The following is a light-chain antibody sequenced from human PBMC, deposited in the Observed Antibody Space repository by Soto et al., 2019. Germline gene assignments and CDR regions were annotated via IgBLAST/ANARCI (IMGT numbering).Light chain of an antibody. CDR1: QGISSY. CDR3: QQLNSYPT. Sequence: IPLTQSPSSLSASVGDRVTITCRASQGISSYLAWYQQKPGKAPKLLIYAASTLQSGVTSRFSGSGSGTDFTLTISSLQPEDFATYYCQQLNSYPTFGQGTRLEIK. V-gene: IGKV1-9*01. CDR2: AAS. J-gene: IGKJ5*01.